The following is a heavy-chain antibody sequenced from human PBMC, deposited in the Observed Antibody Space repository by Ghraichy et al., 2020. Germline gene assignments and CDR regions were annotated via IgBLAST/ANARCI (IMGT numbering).Heavy chain of an antibody. Sequence: GGSLRLSCAASGFTFSSYAMSWVRQAPGKGLEWVSAISGSGGSTYYADSVKGRFTISRDNSKNTLYLQMNSLRAEDTAVYYCAKDRRPSTYSSGWYCDWFDPWGQGTLVTVSS. CDR3: AKDRRPSTYSSGWYCDWFDP. D-gene: IGHD6-19*01. CDR1: GFTFSSYA. CDR2: ISGSGGST. V-gene: IGHV3-23*01. J-gene: IGHJ5*02.